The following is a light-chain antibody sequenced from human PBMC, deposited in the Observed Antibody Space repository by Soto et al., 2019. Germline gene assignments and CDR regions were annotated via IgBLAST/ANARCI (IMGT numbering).Light chain of an antibody. J-gene: IGLJ2*01. CDR1: SSDVGDYNY. V-gene: IGLV2-14*01. CDR2: DVS. CDR3: SSYTSSGTLVL. Sequence: QSALTQPASVSGSPGQSITISCTATSSDVGDYNYVSWYQQHPGKAPKLMIYDVSNRASGVSNRFSGSKSGNTASLTISGLQAEDEGDYYCSSYTSSGTLVLFGGGTKLTVL.